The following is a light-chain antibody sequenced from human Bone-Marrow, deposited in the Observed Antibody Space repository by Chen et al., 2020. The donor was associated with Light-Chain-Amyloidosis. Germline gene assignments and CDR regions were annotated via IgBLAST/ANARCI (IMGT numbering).Light chain of an antibody. CDR2: RDT. Sequence: SYELTQPPSVSVSPGQTARITCSGDDLPTKYAYWYQQKPGQAPVLVIHRDTERPSVISDRFSGSSSGTTATLTISGIQAEDEADYHCQSADSSGTYEVIFGGGTNLTVL. CDR1: DLPTKY. V-gene: IGLV3-25*03. CDR3: QSADSSGTYEVI. J-gene: IGLJ2*01.